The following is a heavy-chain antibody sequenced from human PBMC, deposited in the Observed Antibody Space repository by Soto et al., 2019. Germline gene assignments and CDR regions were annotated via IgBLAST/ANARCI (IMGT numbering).Heavy chain of an antibody. D-gene: IGHD3-22*01. J-gene: IGHJ4*02. CDR2: IYPGDSDT. Sequence: GESLKIYCKGSGYSFTSYWIGWVRQMPGKGLEWMGIIYPGDSDTRYSPSFQGQVTISADKSISTAYLQWSSLKASDTAMYYCARLGYYYDSSGSYSGYFDYWGQGTLVTVSS. CDR3: ARLGYYYDSSGSYSGYFDY. CDR1: GYSFTSYW. V-gene: IGHV5-51*01.